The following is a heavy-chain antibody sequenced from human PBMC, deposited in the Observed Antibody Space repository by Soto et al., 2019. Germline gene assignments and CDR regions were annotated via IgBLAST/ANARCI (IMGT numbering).Heavy chain of an antibody. J-gene: IGHJ4*02. D-gene: IGHD6-13*01. CDR2: ISAYNGNT. Sequence: SVKVSCKASGYTFTSYGISWVRQAPGQGLEWMGWISAYNGNTNYAQKLQGRVTMTTDTSTSTAYMELRSLRSDDTAVYYCARDKQQLVLGSYYFDYWGQGTLVTVSS. CDR3: ARDKQQLVLGSYYFDY. V-gene: IGHV1-18*01. CDR1: GYTFTSYG.